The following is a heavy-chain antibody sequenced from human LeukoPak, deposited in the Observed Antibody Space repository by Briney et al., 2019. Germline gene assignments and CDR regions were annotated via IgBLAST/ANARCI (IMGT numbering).Heavy chain of an antibody. V-gene: IGHV3-23*01. CDR2: IRGSCAIT. CDR3: AKDTYAGYNYGTFDY. D-gene: IGHD5-24*01. J-gene: IGHJ4*02. CDR1: GFIFSIYA. Sequence: PGGSLRLSCTASGFIFSIYALSWVRQAPGKGLEWVSGIRGSCAITYYADSVKGRFTISRDNSKNTLYLQMNSLRAEDTAVYYCAKDTYAGYNYGTFDYWGQGTLVTVSS.